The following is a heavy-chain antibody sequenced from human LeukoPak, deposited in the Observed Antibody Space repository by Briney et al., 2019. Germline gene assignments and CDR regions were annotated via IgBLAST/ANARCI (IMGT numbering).Heavy chain of an antibody. V-gene: IGHV1-69*13. CDR3: ATPTSGSYRAPLEAYYYYYGMDV. CDR1: GGTFSSYA. Sequence: SVKVSCKASGGTFSSYAISWVRQAPGQGLEWMGGIIPIFGTANYAQKFQGRVTITADESTSTAYMELGGLRVEATAVYYCATPTSGSYRAPLEAYYYYYGMDVWGKGTTVTVSS. J-gene: IGHJ6*04. D-gene: IGHD3-10*01. CDR2: IIPIFGTA.